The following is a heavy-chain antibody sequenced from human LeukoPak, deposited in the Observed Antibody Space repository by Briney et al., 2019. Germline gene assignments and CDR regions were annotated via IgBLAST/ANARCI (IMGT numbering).Heavy chain of an antibody. CDR1: GGSISSGGFS. D-gene: IGHD4-17*01. CDR3: ATLGDSPFDY. J-gene: IGHJ4*02. V-gene: IGHV4-30-2*06. CDR2: LYQGGST. Sequence: SQTLSLTCAVSGGSISSGGFSWSWIRQSPGKGLEYIGYLYQGGSTYYNPSLSSRVTISGDRSKNHFFLTLTSVTAADTAVYYCATLGDSPFDYWGQGTLVTVSS.